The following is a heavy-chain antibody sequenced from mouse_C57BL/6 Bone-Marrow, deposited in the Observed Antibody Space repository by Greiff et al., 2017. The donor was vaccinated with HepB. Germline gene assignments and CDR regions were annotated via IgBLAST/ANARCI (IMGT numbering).Heavy chain of an antibody. CDR2: ISSGGDYI. J-gene: IGHJ3*01. V-gene: IGHV5-9-1*02. D-gene: IGHD2-3*01. Sequence: EVQGVESGEGLVKPGGSLKLSCAASGFTFSSYAMSWVRQTPEKRLEWVAYISSGGDYIYYADTVKGRFTISRDNARNTLYLQMSSLKSEDTAMYYCTRPMGWLPFAYWGQGTLVTVSA. CDR1: GFTFSSYA. CDR3: TRPMGWLPFAY.